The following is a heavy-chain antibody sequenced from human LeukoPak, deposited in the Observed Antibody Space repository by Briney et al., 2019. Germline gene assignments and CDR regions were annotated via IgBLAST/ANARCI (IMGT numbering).Heavy chain of an antibody. J-gene: IGHJ4*02. CDR1: GFTFSSYA. CDR3: AKYEVSSSGTLDY. V-gene: IGHV3-23*01. CDR2: ISGSGGST. D-gene: IGHD3-22*01. Sequence: PGGSLRLSCAASGFTFSSYAMSWVRQAPGKGLEWVPAISGSGGSTYYTDSVKGRFTISRDNSKNTLYLQMNSLRAEDTAVYYCAKYEVSSSGTLDYWGQGTLVTVSS.